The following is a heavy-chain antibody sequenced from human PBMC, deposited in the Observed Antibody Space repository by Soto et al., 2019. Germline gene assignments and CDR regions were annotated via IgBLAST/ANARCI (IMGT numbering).Heavy chain of an antibody. CDR3: AREDYDFWSGYSYFDY. D-gene: IGHD3-3*01. Sequence: SETLSLTCTVSGGSISSYYWSWIRQPPGKGLEWIGYIYYSGSTNYNPSLKSRVTISVDRSKNQFSLKLSTVTAADTAVYYCAREDYDFWSGYSYFDYWGQGTLVTVSS. CDR1: GGSISSYY. J-gene: IGHJ4*02. CDR2: IYYSGST. V-gene: IGHV4-59*12.